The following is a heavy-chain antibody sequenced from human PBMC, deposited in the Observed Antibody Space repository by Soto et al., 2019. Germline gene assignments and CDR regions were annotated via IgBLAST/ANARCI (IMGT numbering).Heavy chain of an antibody. J-gene: IGHJ6*02. Sequence: QVQLVQSGAEVKKPGSSVKVSCKASGGTFSSYAISWVRQAPGQGLEWMGGIIPIFGTANYAQKFQGRVTIXXNXSXXRAYMELSSLRSDDTAGYYCAGIGYGRGCMYGMDVWGQGTTVTVSS. CDR2: IIPIFGTA. CDR1: GGTFSSYA. V-gene: IGHV1-69*12. D-gene: IGHD6-19*01. CDR3: AGIGYGRGCMYGMDV.